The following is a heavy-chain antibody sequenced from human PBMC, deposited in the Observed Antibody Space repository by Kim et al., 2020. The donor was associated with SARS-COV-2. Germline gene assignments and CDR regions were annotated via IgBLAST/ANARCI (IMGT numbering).Heavy chain of an antibody. J-gene: IGHJ4*02. CDR3: AKVRVASLYSNFDY. Sequence: GGSLRLSCAASGFIFSSYGMTWIRQAPGKGLQWVSAITGSGNATYFAASVRGRFTISRDNSRNMLYLQMNSLRAEDTALYYCAKVRVASLYSNFDYLGQGTLVTDSS. CDR1: GFIFSSYG. V-gene: IGHV3-23*01. D-gene: IGHD2-21*01. CDR2: ITGSGNAT.